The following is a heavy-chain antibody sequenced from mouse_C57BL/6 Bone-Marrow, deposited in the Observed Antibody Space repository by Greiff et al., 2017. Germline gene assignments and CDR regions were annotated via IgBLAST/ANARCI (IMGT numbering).Heavy chain of an antibody. D-gene: IGHD2-2*01. J-gene: IGHJ4*01. Sequence: QVQLQQPGPELVKPGASVKMSCKASGYTFTSYWITWVKQRPGQGLEWIGNIYPSDSETHYNQKFKDKAPLTVAQSSSTAYMQRSSLTSEDSAFYYCAREGYDGIGYYYAMDYWGQGTSVTGSS. CDR1: GYTFTSYW. CDR3: AREGYDGIGYYYAMDY. CDR2: IYPSDSET. V-gene: IGHV1-61*01.